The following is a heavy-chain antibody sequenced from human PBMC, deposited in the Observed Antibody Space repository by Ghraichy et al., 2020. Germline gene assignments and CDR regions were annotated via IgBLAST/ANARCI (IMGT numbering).Heavy chain of an antibody. V-gene: IGHV4-34*01. CDR3: ARGLYGDWALGY. CDR2: INHSGST. Sequence: GSLRLSCAVYGGSFSGYYWSWIRQPPGKGLEWIGEINHSGSTNYNPSLKSRVTISVDTSKNQFYLKLSSVTAADTAVYYCARGLYGDWALGYWGQGTLVTVSS. CDR1: GGSFSGYY. D-gene: IGHD4-17*01. J-gene: IGHJ4*02.